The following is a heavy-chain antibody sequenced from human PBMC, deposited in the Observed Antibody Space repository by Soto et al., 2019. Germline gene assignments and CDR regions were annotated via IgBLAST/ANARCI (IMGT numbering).Heavy chain of an antibody. D-gene: IGHD6-19*01. Sequence: GGSLRLSCAASAFTFSNYAMNWVRQAPGKGLVWVSVIIGSGGSASYADAVQGRFTISRDNSKNTLYLQMNSLRAEDTAIYYCVREDSAWDSRGSFDFWGRGTMVTVSS. CDR1: AFTFSNYA. CDR2: IIGSGGSA. J-gene: IGHJ3*01. V-gene: IGHV3-23*01. CDR3: VREDSAWDSRGSFDF.